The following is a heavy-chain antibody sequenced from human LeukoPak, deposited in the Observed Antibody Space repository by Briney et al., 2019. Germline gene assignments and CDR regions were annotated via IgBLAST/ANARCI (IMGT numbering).Heavy chain of an antibody. Sequence: GGSLRLSCAASGFTFSNAWMSWVRQAPGKGLEWVGRIKPKTDGGTTDYAAPVKGRFTISRDDSKNTLYLQMNSLKTEDTAVYYCTTHFPVTTFYWGQGTLVTVSS. J-gene: IGHJ4*02. CDR3: TTHFPVTTFY. D-gene: IGHD4-17*01. CDR2: IKPKTDGGTT. V-gene: IGHV3-15*01. CDR1: GFTFSNAW.